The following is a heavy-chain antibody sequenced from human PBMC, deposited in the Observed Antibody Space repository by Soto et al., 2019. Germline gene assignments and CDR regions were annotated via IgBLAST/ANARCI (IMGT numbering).Heavy chain of an antibody. J-gene: IGHJ4*02. V-gene: IGHV3-30*18. CDR2: ISYDGSNK. D-gene: IGHD1-26*01. CDR1: GFTFSSYG. Sequence: GGSLRLSCAASGFTFSSYGMHWVRQAPGKGLEWVAVISYDGSNKYYADSVKGRFTISRDNSKNTLYLQMNSLRAEDTAVYYCAKVRYSGSSHFDYWGQGTLVTVSS. CDR3: AKVRYSGSSHFDY.